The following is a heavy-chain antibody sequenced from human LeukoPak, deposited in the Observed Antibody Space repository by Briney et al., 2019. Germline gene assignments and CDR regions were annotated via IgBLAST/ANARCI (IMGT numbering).Heavy chain of an antibody. CDR3: ATRTYYYDSALGY. J-gene: IGHJ4*02. CDR1: GGTFSSYA. D-gene: IGHD3-22*01. Sequence: SVKVSCKASGGTFSSYAISWVRQAPGQGLEWMGGIIPIFGTANYAQKFQGRVTITTDESTSTAYMELRSLRSDDTAVYYCATRTYYYDSALGYWGQGTLVTVSS. V-gene: IGHV1-69*05. CDR2: IIPIFGTA.